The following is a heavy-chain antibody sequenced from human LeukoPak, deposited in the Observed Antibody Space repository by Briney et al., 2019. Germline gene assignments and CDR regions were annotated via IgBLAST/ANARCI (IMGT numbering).Heavy chain of an antibody. CDR2: ISYDGSNK. D-gene: IGHD6-19*01. CDR3: AREPYSSGWYFSYYFDY. J-gene: IGHJ4*02. V-gene: IGHV3-30*04. CDR1: GFTFSSYA. Sequence: GGSLRLSCAASGFTFSSYAMHWVRQAPGKGLEWVAVISYDGSNKYYADSVKGRFTISRDNSKNTLYLQMNSLRAEDTAVYYCAREPYSSGWYFSYYFDYWGQGTLVTVSS.